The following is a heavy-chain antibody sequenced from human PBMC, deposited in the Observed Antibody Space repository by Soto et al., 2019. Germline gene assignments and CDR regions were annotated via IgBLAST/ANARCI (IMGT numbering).Heavy chain of an antibody. V-gene: IGHV5-10-1*01. D-gene: IGHD3-22*01. Sequence: SLTISCKGSGYSFTTDWINWVRQMPGKDLEWMGKIYPGDSHTINSPSFQGRVTMSADKSINTAYLQWSSLKASDTGMYYCARPDSSGYTPGGDGFQIWGQGTMVTVSS. CDR1: GYSFTTDW. CDR3: ARPDSSGYTPGGDGFQI. J-gene: IGHJ3*02. CDR2: IYPGDSHT.